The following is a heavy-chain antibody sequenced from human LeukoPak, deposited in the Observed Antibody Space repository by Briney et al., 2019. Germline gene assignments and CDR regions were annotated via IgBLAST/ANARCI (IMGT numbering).Heavy chain of an antibody. Sequence: ASVKVPCKASGYTFTGYYMHWVRQAPGQGLEWMGWINPNSGGTNYAQKFQGRVTMTRDTSISTAYMELSRLRSDDTAVYYCARYDILTGYFGYWGQGTLVTVSS. CDR1: GYTFTGYY. CDR3: ARYDILTGYFGY. CDR2: INPNSGGT. D-gene: IGHD3-9*01. J-gene: IGHJ4*02. V-gene: IGHV1-2*02.